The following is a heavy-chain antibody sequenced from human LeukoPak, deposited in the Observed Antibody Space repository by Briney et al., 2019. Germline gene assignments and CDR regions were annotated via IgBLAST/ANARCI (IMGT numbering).Heavy chain of an antibody. D-gene: IGHD6-19*01. CDR3: ARAAEYSSGWYLFDY. V-gene: IGHV4-4*07. CDR1: GSSISNYY. CDR2: IYTSGGT. Sequence: SETLSLTCTASGSSISNYYWTWIRQPAGKGLEWIGRIYTSGGTNYNPSLKTRVTMSVDTSKNQVSLKLSSVTAADTAMYYCARAAEYSSGWYLFDYWGQGILVTVSA. J-gene: IGHJ4*02.